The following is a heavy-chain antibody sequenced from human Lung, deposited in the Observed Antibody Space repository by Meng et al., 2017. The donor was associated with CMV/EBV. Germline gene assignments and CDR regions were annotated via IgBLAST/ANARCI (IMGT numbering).Heavy chain of an antibody. J-gene: IGHJ5*02. V-gene: IGHV4-59*01. CDR3: ARASYYDFWSGPGNWFDP. CDR2: IYYSGST. CDR1: GGSISRYY. D-gene: IGHD3-3*01. Sequence: LXCTVVGGSISRYYWSWIRQPPGKGLEWIGYIYYSGSTNYNPSLKSRVTRSVDTAKNQFSLKLSSVTAADTAVYYCARASYYDFWSGPGNWFDPWGQGXLVTVSS.